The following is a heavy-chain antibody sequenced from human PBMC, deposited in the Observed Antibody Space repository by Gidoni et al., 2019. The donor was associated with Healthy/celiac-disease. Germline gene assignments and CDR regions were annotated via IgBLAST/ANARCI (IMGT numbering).Heavy chain of an antibody. D-gene: IGHD3-16*01. J-gene: IGHJ5*02. CDR2: IYYSGST. Sequence: QLQLQESGPGLVKPSETLSLTCTVSGGSISSSSYYWGWIRQPPGKGLEWIGSIYYSGSTYYNPSLKSRVTISVDTSKNQFSLKLSSVTAADTAVYYCARPSRGIGWFDPWGQGTLVTVSS. V-gene: IGHV4-39*01. CDR1: GGSISSSSYY. CDR3: ARPSRGIGWFDP.